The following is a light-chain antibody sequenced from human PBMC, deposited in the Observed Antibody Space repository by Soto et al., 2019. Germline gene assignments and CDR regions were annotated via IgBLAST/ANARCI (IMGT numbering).Light chain of an antibody. V-gene: IGKV3-15*01. CDR3: QQYDEWPLT. CDR1: QNVKTR. CDR2: DAF. Sequence: EKVMTQCPATLSVSPGERATLSCRASQNVKTRLAWYQQKPGQAPRLLIYDAFTRATGIPARFSGSASGTEFTLTISSLQSEDFAVYYCQQYDEWPLTFGGGTKVDIK. J-gene: IGKJ4*01.